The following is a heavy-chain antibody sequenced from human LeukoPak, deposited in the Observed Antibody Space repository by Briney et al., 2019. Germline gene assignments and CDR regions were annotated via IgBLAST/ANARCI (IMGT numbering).Heavy chain of an antibody. CDR2: IFPDNSDT. D-gene: IGHD3-10*01. J-gene: IGHJ4*02. Sequence: ESLKSSCRASGCSFSSYWIGCVRQQPPEDLLWMVIIFPDNSDTSYSPSFQSQVTISADKSISTAYLQWSSLTASDTAMYYCARRYYYRSGTSNYFDYWGQGTLVTVSS. CDR1: GCSFSSYW. V-gene: IGHV5-51*01. CDR3: ARRYYYRSGTSNYFDY.